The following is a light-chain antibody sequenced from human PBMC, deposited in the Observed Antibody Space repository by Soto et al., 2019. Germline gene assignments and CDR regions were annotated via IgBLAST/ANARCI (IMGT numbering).Light chain of an antibody. CDR2: EVT. CDR1: ISDLGGYNY. CDR3: NSFTDSSLYV. Sequence: QSVLTQSASVSGSLGQSITISCTGTISDLGGYNYVSWYQQHPGKAPRLVIYEVTNRPSGVSNRFSGSKSGNTASLTISGLQADDEADYYCNSFTDSSLYVFGTGTKVTVL. J-gene: IGLJ1*01. V-gene: IGLV2-14*01.